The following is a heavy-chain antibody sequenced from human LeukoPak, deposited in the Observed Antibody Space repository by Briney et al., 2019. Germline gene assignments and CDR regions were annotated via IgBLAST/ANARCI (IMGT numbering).Heavy chain of an antibody. Sequence: GGSLRLSCTASGFTSCDYAMSWVRQAPGKGLEGVGFIRSKAYGGTTEYAASVKGRLTISRDHSKSIAYLQMNSLKTEDTAVYYCTREPPEWLALLDYWGQGTLVTVSS. CDR3: TREPPEWLALLDY. J-gene: IGHJ4*02. CDR2: IRSKAYGGTT. D-gene: IGHD6-19*01. CDR1: GFTSCDYA. V-gene: IGHV3-49*04.